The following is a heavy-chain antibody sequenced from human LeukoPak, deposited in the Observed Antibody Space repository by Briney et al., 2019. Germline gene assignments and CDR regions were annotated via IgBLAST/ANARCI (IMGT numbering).Heavy chain of an antibody. D-gene: IGHD3-3*01. CDR1: GGSFSGYY. V-gene: IGHV4-34*01. CDR2: INHSGST. J-gene: IGHJ4*02. CDR3: ARLRFLEWLLFACFDY. Sequence: PSETLSLTCAVYGGSFSGYYWSWIRQPPGKGLEWIGEINHSGSTNYNPSLKSRVTISVDTSKNQFSLKLSSVTAADTPVYYCARLRFLEWLLFACFDYWGQGTLVTVSS.